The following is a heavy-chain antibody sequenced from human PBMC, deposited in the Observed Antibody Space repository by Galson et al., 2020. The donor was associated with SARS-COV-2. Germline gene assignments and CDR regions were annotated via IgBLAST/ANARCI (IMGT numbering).Heavy chain of an antibody. CDR1: GGSFSNYF. J-gene: IGHJ3*02. CDR3: ARGSLGLDI. Sequence: SETLSLTCAVYGGSFSNYFWSWIRQPPGKGLEWIGEINHRGATNYNPSLKRRVTISMDTSKNQFSLKVTSVTAADTAIYYCARGSLGLDIWGPGTLVTVSS. V-gene: IGHV4-34*01. CDR2: INHRGAT.